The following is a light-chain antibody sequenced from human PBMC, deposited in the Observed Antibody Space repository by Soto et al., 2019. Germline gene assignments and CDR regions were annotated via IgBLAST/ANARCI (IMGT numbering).Light chain of an antibody. J-gene: IGKJ4*01. Sequence: DIQMTPSPSSLSASVGDRVTITCRASQSINSYLNWYQQKPGKAPKLLIFGASRLQSGVPSRFGVSRSGTDFTLTIGSLHPQGVATYYCHRAYSPPLTFGGGTKVQIK. V-gene: IGKV1-39*01. CDR2: GAS. CDR3: HRAYSPPLT. CDR1: QSINSY.